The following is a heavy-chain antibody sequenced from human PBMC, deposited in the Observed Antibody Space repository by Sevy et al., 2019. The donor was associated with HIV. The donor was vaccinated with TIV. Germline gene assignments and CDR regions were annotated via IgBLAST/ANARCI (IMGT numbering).Heavy chain of an antibody. V-gene: IGHV3-30*18. J-gene: IGHJ4*02. CDR3: AKELAAHYYDSSGYPAFDY. CDR2: ISYDGSNK. CDR1: GFTFSSYG. Sequence: QLGGSLRLSCAASGFTFSSYGMHWVRQAPGKGLEWVAVISYDGSNKYYADSVKGRFTISRDNSKNTLYMQMNSLRTEDTAVYYCAKELAAHYYDSSGYPAFDYWGQGTLVTVSS. D-gene: IGHD3-22*01.